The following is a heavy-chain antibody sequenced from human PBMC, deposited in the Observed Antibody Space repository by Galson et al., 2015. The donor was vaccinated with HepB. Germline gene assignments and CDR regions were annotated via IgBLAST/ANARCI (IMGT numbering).Heavy chain of an antibody. J-gene: IGHJ4*02. Sequence: SLRLSCAASGFTFSSYAMHWVRQAPGKGLEWVAVISYDGSNKYYADSVKGRFTISRDNSKNTLYLQMNSLRAEDTAVYYCARGWSSSWYPWGYWGQGTLVTVSS. CDR3: ARGWSSSWYPWGY. CDR2: ISYDGSNK. V-gene: IGHV3-30-3*01. CDR1: GFTFSSYA. D-gene: IGHD6-13*01.